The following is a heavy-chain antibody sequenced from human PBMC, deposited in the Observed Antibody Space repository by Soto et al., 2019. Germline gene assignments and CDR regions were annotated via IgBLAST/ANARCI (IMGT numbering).Heavy chain of an antibody. Sequence: PLETLSLTCTLSGCSISTYYWSWIRQPPGKGLEWIGYIYYSGSTNYNPSLKSRVTISVDTSKNQFSLKLSSVTAADTAVYYCARLRSPRPYWGQGTLVTVSS. CDR1: GCSISTYY. J-gene: IGHJ4*02. V-gene: IGHV4-59*12. D-gene: IGHD4-17*01. CDR2: IYYSGST. CDR3: ARLRSPRPY.